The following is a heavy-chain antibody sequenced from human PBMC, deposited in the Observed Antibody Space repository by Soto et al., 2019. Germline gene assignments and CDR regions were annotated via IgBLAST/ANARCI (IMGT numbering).Heavy chain of an antibody. CDR2: ITSGLTA. CDR3: ARDTSHGVTVGGLDS. Sequence: GGSLRLSCAASGYSFGGYNMNWVRQAPGKGLEWVSHITSGLTAHYADSVQGRFTISRDNAKNSLDLEMNDLRDEDTAVYYCARDTSHGVTVGGLDSWGQGTLVTVSS. D-gene: IGHD2-21*02. CDR1: GYSFGGYN. V-gene: IGHV3-48*02. J-gene: IGHJ4*02.